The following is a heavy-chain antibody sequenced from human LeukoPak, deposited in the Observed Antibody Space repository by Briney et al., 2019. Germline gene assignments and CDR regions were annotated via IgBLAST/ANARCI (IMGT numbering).Heavy chain of an antibody. Sequence: SQTLSLTCSVSGDSISTGGYYWSWIRQSPGKGLEWIGYIFRTGSTYSNPSLQSRITMSLDKAKNQFYLKLSSVTAADTAVYYCARRSGTYHAFDIWGQGTMVTVSS. CDR2: IFRTGST. D-gene: IGHD1-26*01. J-gene: IGHJ3*02. CDR3: ARRSGTYHAFDI. CDR1: GDSISTGGYY. V-gene: IGHV4-30-2*06.